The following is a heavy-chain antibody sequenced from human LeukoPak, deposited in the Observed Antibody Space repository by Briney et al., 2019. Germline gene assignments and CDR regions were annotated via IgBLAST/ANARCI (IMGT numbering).Heavy chain of an antibody. CDR2: INHSGST. CDR3: ARFPRALRLGVAAFDP. J-gene: IGHJ5*02. CDR1: GGSLSSYY. Sequence: PSETLSLTCTVSGGSLSSYYWSWIRQPPGKGLEWIGEINHSGSTNYNPSLKSRVTISVDTSKNQFSLKLSSVTAADTAVYYCARFPRALRLGVAAFDPWGQGTLVTVSS. D-gene: IGHD3-3*01. V-gene: IGHV4-34*01.